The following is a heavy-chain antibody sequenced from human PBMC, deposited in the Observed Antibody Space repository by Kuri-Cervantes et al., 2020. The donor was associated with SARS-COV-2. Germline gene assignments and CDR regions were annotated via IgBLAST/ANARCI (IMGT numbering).Heavy chain of an antibody. D-gene: IGHD6-6*01. V-gene: IGHV1-69*04. CDR2: IIPILGTA. Sequence: SVKVSCKASGGTFSSYAISWVRQAPGQGLEWMGRIIPILGTANYAQKFQGRVTITADKSTSTAYMELGSLRSEDTAVYYCARGGAARLSMSFGYWGQGTLVTVSS. CDR3: ARGGAARLSMSFGY. J-gene: IGHJ4*02. CDR1: GGTFSSYA.